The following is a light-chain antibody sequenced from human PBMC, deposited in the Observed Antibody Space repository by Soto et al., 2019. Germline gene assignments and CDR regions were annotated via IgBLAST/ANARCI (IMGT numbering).Light chain of an antibody. V-gene: IGLV2-23*02. J-gene: IGLJ1*01. CDR2: EVS. CDR1: SSEVGSYNL. CDR3: CSFTSRATYV. Sequence: QPALTQPASVSGSPGQSITISCTGTSSEVGSYNLVSWYQQHPGKGPKLVIYEVSKRPSGVSNRFSGSKSGNTASLTISGLQAEDEADYYCCSFTSRATYVFGTGTKVTVL.